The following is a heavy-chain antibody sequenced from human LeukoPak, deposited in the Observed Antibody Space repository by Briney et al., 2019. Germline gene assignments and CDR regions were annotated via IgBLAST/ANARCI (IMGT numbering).Heavy chain of an antibody. CDR1: GFTFSGYD. CDR2: IQYDGNNK. V-gene: IGHV3-30*02. Sequence: PGGSLRLSCAASGFTFSGYDMHWVRQAPGKGLEWVALIQYDGNNKYYADSVKGRFTISRDNSKNTLYLQMNSLRAEDTAVYYCAKDIDEAVAGLSARYYFDYWGQGTLVTVSS. CDR3: AKDIDEAVAGLSARYYFDY. J-gene: IGHJ4*02. D-gene: IGHD6-19*01.